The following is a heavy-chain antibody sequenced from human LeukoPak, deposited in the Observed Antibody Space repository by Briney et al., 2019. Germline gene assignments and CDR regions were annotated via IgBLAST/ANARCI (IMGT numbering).Heavy chain of an antibody. D-gene: IGHD3-22*01. J-gene: IGHJ4*02. CDR2: IYYSGST. CDR1: GGSISGYY. V-gene: IGHV4-59*12. Sequence: PSETLSLTCTVSGGSISGYYWSWIRQPPGKGLEWIGYIYYSGSTNYNPSLKSRVTISVDTSKNQFSLKLSSVTAADTAVFYCARGPPTVYGGNGFYYVFDYWGQGTLVTVSS. CDR3: ARGPPTVYGGNGFYYVFDY.